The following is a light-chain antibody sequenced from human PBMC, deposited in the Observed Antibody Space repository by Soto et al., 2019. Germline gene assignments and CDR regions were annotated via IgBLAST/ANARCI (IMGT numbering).Light chain of an antibody. V-gene: IGLV2-14*01. CDR3: SSYTSSSPCV. CDR2: EVS. Sequence: QSVLTQPASVSGSPGQSITISCTGTSSDVGGYNYVSWYQQHPGKAPKLMIYEVSNRPSGVSNRFSGSKSGNTASLTISGLQDEDEADYYCSSYTSSSPCVFGTGTKLTVL. J-gene: IGLJ1*01. CDR1: SSDVGGYNY.